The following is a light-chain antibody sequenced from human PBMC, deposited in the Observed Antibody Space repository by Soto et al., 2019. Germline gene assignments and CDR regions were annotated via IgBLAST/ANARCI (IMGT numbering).Light chain of an antibody. CDR2: GAA. Sequence: EIVLTQSPGTLSLSPGERATLSCRASQTVSSSYLAWYQQKPGQAPRLLIYGAAIRATGIPDRFSGSGSGTDFTLTISRLEPEDFAVYYYQQYGSSPTTFGGGTKVEI. CDR3: QQYGSSPTT. CDR1: QTVSSSY. J-gene: IGKJ4*01. V-gene: IGKV3-20*01.